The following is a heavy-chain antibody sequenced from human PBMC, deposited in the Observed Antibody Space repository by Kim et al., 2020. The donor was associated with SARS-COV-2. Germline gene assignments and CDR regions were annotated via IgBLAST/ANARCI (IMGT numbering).Heavy chain of an antibody. V-gene: IGHV1-18*04. Sequence: ASVKVSCKASGYTFTSYGISWVRQAPGQGLEWMGWISAYNGNTNYAQKLQGRVTMTTDTSTSTAYMELRSLRSDDTAVYYCARDTAARGIVVVPAAISTHTVAHPFDLWGRGTLVTVSS. CDR2: ISAYNGNT. D-gene: IGHD2-2*01. J-gene: IGHJ2*01. CDR1: GYTFTSYG. CDR3: ARDTAARGIVVVPAAISTHTVAHPFDL.